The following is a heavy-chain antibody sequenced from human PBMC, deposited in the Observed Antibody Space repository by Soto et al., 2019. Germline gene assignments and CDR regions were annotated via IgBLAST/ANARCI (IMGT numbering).Heavy chain of an antibody. V-gene: IGHV4-59*01. CDR3: ASTVPYSSSYYFDY. Sequence: ETLSLACTVSGGSISSYYWSWIRQPPGKGLEWIGYIYYSGSTNYNPSLKSRVTISVDTSKNQFSLKLSSVTAADTAVYYCASTVPYSSSYYFDYWGQGTLVTVSS. CDR1: GGSISSYY. CDR2: IYYSGST. D-gene: IGHD6-13*01. J-gene: IGHJ4*02.